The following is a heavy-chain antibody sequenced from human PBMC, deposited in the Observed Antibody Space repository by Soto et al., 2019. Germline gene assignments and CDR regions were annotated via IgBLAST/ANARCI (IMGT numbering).Heavy chain of an antibody. Sequence: PGGSLRLSCAASGFTFSSYDMHWVRQATGKGLEWVSAIGTAGDTYYPGSVKGRFTISRENAKNSLYLQMNSLRAEDTAVYYCARAGGSYTAMVTPYFDYWGQGTLVTVSS. V-gene: IGHV3-13*01. J-gene: IGHJ4*02. CDR1: GFTFSSYD. CDR2: IGTAGDT. CDR3: ARAGGSYTAMVTPYFDY. D-gene: IGHD5-18*01.